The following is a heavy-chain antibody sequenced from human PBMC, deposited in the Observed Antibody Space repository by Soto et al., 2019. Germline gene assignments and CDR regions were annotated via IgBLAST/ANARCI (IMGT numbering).Heavy chain of an antibody. Sequence: SETLSLTCTVSGGSISSSGFYWGWIRQPPGRGLEWIGNIYYSGSTYYSPSLKSRVTISVDTSKNQFSLNLSSVTAADTAVYSCARVPGPWGQGTLVTVSS. CDR2: IYYSGST. CDR1: GGSISSSGFY. J-gene: IGHJ5*02. V-gene: IGHV4-39*02. CDR3: ARVPGP.